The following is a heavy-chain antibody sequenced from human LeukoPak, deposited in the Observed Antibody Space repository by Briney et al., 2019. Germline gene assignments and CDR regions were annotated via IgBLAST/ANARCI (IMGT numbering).Heavy chain of an antibody. CDR3: ARVSTSGYRDWLDP. CDR2: IYPKSGST. Sequence: ASVTVSCKTSGYTFADYYIHWVRQAPGQGLEWMGWIYPKSGSTNSAQKFQGRVTMTRDTSISTAYMELSRLRFDDTAVYYCARVSTSGYRDWLDPWGQGTLVTVSS. J-gene: IGHJ5*02. CDR1: GYTFADYY. D-gene: IGHD3-9*01. V-gene: IGHV1-2*02.